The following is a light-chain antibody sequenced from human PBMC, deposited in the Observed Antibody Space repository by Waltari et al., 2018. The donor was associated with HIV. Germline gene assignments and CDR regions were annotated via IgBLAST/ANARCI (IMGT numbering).Light chain of an antibody. CDR3: QSYDRGGSCSAV. CDR2: DNT. J-gene: IGLJ2*01. Sequence: QSVLTQPPSVSGAPGQRVSISCTGSSSNLGAGFDVHWYQQIPGTAPTLLIYDNTNRPSGGPARCSGSMSGASASLAITGLQADDEAYYDCQSYDRGGSCSAVFGGGTKLTVL. V-gene: IGLV1-40*01. CDR1: SSNLGAGFD.